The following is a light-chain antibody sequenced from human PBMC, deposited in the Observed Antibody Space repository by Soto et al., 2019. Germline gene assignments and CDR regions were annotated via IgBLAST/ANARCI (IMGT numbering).Light chain of an antibody. J-gene: IGLJ2*01. Sequence: VLTQSSSASASLGSSVKLTCTLSSGHSTYIIAWHQQQPGKAPRYLMKLEGSGSYNKGSGVPDRFSGSSSGADRYLTISNLQFEDEADYYCETWDINTHVVFGGGTKLTVL. CDR2: LEGSGSY. V-gene: IGLV4-60*02. CDR3: ETWDINTHVV. CDR1: SGHSTYI.